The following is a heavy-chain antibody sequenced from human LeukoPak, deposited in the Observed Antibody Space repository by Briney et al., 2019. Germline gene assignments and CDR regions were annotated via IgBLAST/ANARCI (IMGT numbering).Heavy chain of an antibody. CDR3: AKTLRVGAVDNWYFDL. CDR2: ISGSGGST. D-gene: IGHD6-19*01. Sequence: GGSLRLSCAASGFTFSSYAMSWVRQAPGKGLEWVSAISGSGGSTYYADSVKGRFTISRDNSKNTLYLQMNSLRAEDTAVYYCAKTLRVGAVDNWYFDLWGRGTLVTVSS. CDR1: GFTFSSYA. J-gene: IGHJ2*01. V-gene: IGHV3-23*01.